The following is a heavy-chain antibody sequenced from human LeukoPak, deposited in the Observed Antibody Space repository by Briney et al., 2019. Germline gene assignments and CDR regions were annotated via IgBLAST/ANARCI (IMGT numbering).Heavy chain of an antibody. CDR3: TKDPNGDYVGAFDP. V-gene: IGHV3-23*01. Sequence: GGSLRLSCAASGFSFSSFAMTWVRQAPGKGLEWVSSITGGHYPTYNTDSVKGGSTISRDNSNNTLYLQMNSLRADDTAVYYCTKDPNGDYVGAFDPWGQGTLVTVSS. J-gene: IGHJ5*02. CDR2: ITGGHYPT. CDR1: GFSFSSFA. D-gene: IGHD4-17*01.